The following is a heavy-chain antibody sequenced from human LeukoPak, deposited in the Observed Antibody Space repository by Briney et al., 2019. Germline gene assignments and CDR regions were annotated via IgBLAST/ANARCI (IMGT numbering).Heavy chain of an antibody. Sequence: PGGSLRLSCAASGFTFSSYGMHWVRQAPGKGLEWVAVIWYDGSNKYYADSVKGRFTTSRDNSKNTLYLQMNSLRAEGTAVYYCAREVAAAGTRQPYYYYYYMDVWGKGTTVTVSS. D-gene: IGHD6-13*01. V-gene: IGHV3-33*01. CDR1: GFTFSSYG. CDR3: AREVAAAGTRQPYYYYYYMDV. J-gene: IGHJ6*03. CDR2: IWYDGSNK.